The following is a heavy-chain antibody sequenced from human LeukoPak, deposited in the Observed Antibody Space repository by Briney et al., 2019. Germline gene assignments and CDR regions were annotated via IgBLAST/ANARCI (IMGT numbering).Heavy chain of an antibody. CDR1: GFIFSKYG. D-gene: IGHD2-21*02. J-gene: IGHJ3*02. CDR3: ARDLWCGADCYGSFDI. V-gene: IGHV3-33*01. Sequence: GRSLRLSCAASGFIFSKYGMHWVCQAPGKGLEWVALTWYDESNKYYADSVKGRFTISRDNSKNTLYLQMNSLRAEDTAVYYCARDLWCGADCYGSFDIWGQGTMVSVSS. CDR2: TWYDESNK.